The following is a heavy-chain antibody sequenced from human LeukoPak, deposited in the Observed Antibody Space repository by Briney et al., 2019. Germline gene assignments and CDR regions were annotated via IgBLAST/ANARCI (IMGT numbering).Heavy chain of an antibody. V-gene: IGHV1-18*01. J-gene: IGHJ4*02. CDR3: ARGSLPLDY. CDR1: EYTFASYD. CDR2: ISAYNGNT. Sequence: ASVTVSCKASEYTFASYDIYWVRQAPGQGLEWMGWISAYNGNTNYAQKLQGRVTMTTDTSTSTAYMELRSLRSDDTAVYYCARGSLPLDYWGQGTLVTVSS.